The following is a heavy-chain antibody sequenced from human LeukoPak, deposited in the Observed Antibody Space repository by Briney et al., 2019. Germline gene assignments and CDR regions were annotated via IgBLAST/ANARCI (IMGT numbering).Heavy chain of an antibody. CDR3: VRTAAAGSLNWFDP. CDR1: GGSLSSSGYY. Sequence: PSETLSLTCTVSGGSLSSSGYYWGWIRQPPGKGLEWIGSIYCSGSTYYNPSLKSRVTISVDTSKNQFSLTLSSVTAADTAVHYCVRTAAAGSLNWFDPWGQGTLVTVSS. CDR2: IYCSGST. J-gene: IGHJ5*02. D-gene: IGHD6-13*01. V-gene: IGHV4-39*01.